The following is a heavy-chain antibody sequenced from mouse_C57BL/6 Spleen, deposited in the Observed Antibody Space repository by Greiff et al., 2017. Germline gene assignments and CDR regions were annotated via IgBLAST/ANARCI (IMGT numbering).Heavy chain of an antibody. J-gene: IGHJ2*01. CDR1: GFTFSSYA. V-gene: IGHV5-4*01. Sequence: EVQVVESGGGLVKPGGSLKLSCAASGFTFSSYAMSWVRQTPEKRLEWVATISDGGSYTYYPDNVKGRFTISRDNAKNNLYLQMSHLKSEDTAMYYCARDEGTGTLDYWGQGTTLTVSS. CDR2: ISDGGSYT. CDR3: ARDEGTGTLDY. D-gene: IGHD4-1*01.